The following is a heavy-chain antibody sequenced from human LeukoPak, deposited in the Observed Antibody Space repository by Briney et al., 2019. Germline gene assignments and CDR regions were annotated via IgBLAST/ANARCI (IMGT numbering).Heavy chain of an antibody. V-gene: IGHV1-69*04. Sequence: ASVKVSCKASGGTFSSYAISWARQAPGQGLEWMGRIIPILGIANYAQKFQGRVPITADKSTSTAYMELSSLRSEDTAVYYCARDHMRQWLPYYFDYWGQGTLVTVSS. CDR2: IIPILGIA. D-gene: IGHD6-19*01. J-gene: IGHJ4*02. CDR1: GGTFSSYA. CDR3: ARDHMRQWLPYYFDY.